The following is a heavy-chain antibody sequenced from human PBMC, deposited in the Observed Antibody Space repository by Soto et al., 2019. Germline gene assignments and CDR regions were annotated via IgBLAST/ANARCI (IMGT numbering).Heavy chain of an antibody. Sequence: ETLSLTCAVYGGSFSGYYWSWIRQPPGKGLEWIGEINHSGSTNYNPSLKSRVTISVDTSKNQFSLKLSSVTAADTAVYYCARGPPSWVQLWLSSDYYYGMDVWGQGTTVTVSS. CDR1: GGSFSGYY. CDR3: ARGPPSWVQLWLSSDYYYGMDV. V-gene: IGHV4-34*01. CDR2: INHSGST. J-gene: IGHJ6*02. D-gene: IGHD5-18*01.